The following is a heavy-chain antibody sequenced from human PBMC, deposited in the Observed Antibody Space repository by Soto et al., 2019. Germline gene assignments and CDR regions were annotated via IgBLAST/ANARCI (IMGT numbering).Heavy chain of an antibody. D-gene: IGHD1-20*01. V-gene: IGHV4-38-2*01. CDR3: ARGNGIRENWFDP. J-gene: IGHJ5*02. Sequence: LSLTCAVSGYSISSGYYWGWIRQPPGKGLEWIGSIYHSGNTYYNPSLKSRVTISVDTSKNQFSLKLSSVTAADTAVYYCARGNGIRENWFDPWGQGTLVTVSS. CDR2: IYHSGNT. CDR1: GYSISSGYY.